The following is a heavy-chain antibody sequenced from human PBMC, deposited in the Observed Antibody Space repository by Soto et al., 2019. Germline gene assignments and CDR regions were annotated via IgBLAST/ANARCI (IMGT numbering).Heavy chain of an antibody. V-gene: IGHV3-9*01. CDR2: ISWNGAAT. J-gene: IGHJ4*02. CDR1: GFTCDDYA. D-gene: IGHD3-10*01. Sequence: EVQLVESGGGLVQPGGSLRLSCAASGFTCDDYAIHWVRQAPGKGLEWVSGISWNGAATGYMNSVKGRFSISRDNTKNTLYLQMNSLRSEDTAVYYCANLPLSGSGFDCWGQGTLVTVSS. CDR3: ANLPLSGSGFDC.